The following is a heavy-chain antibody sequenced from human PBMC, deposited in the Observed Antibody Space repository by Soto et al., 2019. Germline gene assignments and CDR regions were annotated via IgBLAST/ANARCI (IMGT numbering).Heavy chain of an antibody. J-gene: IGHJ6*03. CDR2: IRSEANTYAT. V-gene: IGHV3-73*01. Sequence: GGSLRLSCAASGFTLSGAVIHWVRQASGKGLEWVGRIRSEANTYATAYAASVKGRFTISRDDSKNTAYLQMSSLKTEDTAVYYCARDPKYYYGSGSYPKPYYYMDVWGRGTTVTVSS. D-gene: IGHD3-10*01. CDR1: GFTLSGAV. CDR3: ARDPKYYYGSGSYPKPYYYMDV.